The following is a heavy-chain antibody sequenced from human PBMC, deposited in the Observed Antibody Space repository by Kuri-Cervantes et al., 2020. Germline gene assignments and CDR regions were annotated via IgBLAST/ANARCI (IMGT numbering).Heavy chain of an antibody. CDR1: GYTLTELS. J-gene: IGHJ4*02. D-gene: IGHD6-13*01. V-gene: IGHV1-24*01. Sequence: ASVKVSCKVSGYTLTELSTHWVRQAPGKGPEWMGGFDPEQGETIYAQQFQGRVTMTEDTSTDTAYMELTSLRSDDTAVYYCATLRAQDGSSFDYWGQGTLVTVSS. CDR2: FDPEQGET. CDR3: ATLRAQDGSSFDY.